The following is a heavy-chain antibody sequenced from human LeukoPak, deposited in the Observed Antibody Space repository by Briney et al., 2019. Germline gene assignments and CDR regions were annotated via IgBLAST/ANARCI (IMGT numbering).Heavy chain of an antibody. J-gene: IGHJ5*02. Sequence: SETLSLTCTVSGGSISSGNYYWSWIRQPPGKGLEWIGYIYYSGSTNYNPSLKSRVTISVDTSKNQFSLKLSSVTAADTAVYYCARVELLRFDPWGQGTLVTVSS. CDR3: ARVELLRFDP. CDR2: IYYSGST. CDR1: GGSISSGNYY. V-gene: IGHV4-61*01. D-gene: IGHD3-10*01.